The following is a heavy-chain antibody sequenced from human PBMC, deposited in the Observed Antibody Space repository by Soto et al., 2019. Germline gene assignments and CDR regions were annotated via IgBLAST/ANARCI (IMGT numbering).Heavy chain of an antibody. D-gene: IGHD5-18*01. CDR1: GFTFRNYW. CDR2: IKSKADGSTT. CDR3: ATPRPGTHGYGY. V-gene: IGHV3-15*01. J-gene: IGHJ4*02. Sequence: EVQLVESGGGLVQPGGSLRLSCEAFGFTFRNYWMTWVRQAPGKGLEWVGRIKSKADGSTTEYGSPVKDRFIITRDDSENTLDLQMHSLKTEDTAVYYCATPRPGTHGYGYWGQGTLVTVSS.